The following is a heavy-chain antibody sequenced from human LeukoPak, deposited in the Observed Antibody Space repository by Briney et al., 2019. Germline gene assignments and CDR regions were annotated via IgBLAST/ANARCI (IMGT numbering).Heavy chain of an antibody. V-gene: IGHV1-18*01. Sequence: ASVKVSCKASGYTFTGYGISWVRQAPGQGLEWMGWISAYNGNTNYAQKLQGRVTMTTDTSTSTAYMELRSLRSDDTAVYYCARDYYDSSGYYRFDPWGQGTLVTVSS. CDR2: ISAYNGNT. CDR1: GYTFTGYG. D-gene: IGHD3-22*01. J-gene: IGHJ5*02. CDR3: ARDYYDSSGYYRFDP.